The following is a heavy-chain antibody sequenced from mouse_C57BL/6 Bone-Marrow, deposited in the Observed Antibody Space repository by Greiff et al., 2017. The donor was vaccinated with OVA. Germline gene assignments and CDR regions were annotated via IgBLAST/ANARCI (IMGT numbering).Heavy chain of an antibody. CDR1: GFTFSDYY. Sequence: EVKLVESGGGLVQPGGSLKLSCAASGFTFSDYYMYWVRQTPEKRLEWVAYISNGGGSTYYPDTVKGRVTISRDNDKNTLYLQMSRLKSEDTAMYYCARHIYYDYGGFAYWGQGTLVTVSA. CDR3: ARHIYYDYGGFAY. J-gene: IGHJ3*01. D-gene: IGHD2-4*01. CDR2: ISNGGGST. V-gene: IGHV5-12*01.